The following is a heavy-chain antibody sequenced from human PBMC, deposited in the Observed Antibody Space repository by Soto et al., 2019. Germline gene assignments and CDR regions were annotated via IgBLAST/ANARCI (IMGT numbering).Heavy chain of an antibody. J-gene: IGHJ6*03. V-gene: IGHV1-18*01. CDR1: GYTFTSYG. Sequence: ASVKVSCKASGYTFTSYGISWVRQAPGQGLEWMGWISAYNVNTNYAQKLQGRVTMTTDTSTSTAYMELRSLRSDDTAVYYCARGVVVPLPDPPYYYYYMDVWGKGTTVTVSS. CDR2: ISAYNVNT. D-gene: IGHD2-15*01. CDR3: ARGVVVPLPDPPYYYYYMDV.